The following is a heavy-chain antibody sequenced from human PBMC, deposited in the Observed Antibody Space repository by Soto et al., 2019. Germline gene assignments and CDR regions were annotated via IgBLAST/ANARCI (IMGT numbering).Heavy chain of an antibody. CDR3: ARDSHGSGSYYNWFAP. J-gene: IGHJ5*02. D-gene: IGHD3-10*01. CDR2: ISAYNGNT. V-gene: IGHV1-18*01. CDR1: GYTFTSYG. Sequence: QVPLVQSGAEVKKPGASVKVSCKASGYTFTSYGISWVRQAPGQGLEWMGWISAYNGNTNYAQKLQGRVTMTTDTSTSTAFMELRGLRSDDTAVYYCARDSHGSGSYYNWFAPWGQGTLVTVSS.